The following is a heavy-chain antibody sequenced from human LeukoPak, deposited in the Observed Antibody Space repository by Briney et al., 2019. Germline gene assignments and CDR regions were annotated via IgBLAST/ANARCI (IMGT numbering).Heavy chain of an antibody. CDR1: GFTVSSNY. CDR2: IYSGGTT. Sequence: GGSLRLSCAASGFTVSSNYMGWVRQAPGKGLEWVSVIYSGGTTNYADSVKGRFSISRDNSKNTLHLQMNSLRAEDTALYYCARGPRAPYYGMDVWGQGTTVTVSS. J-gene: IGHJ6*02. CDR3: ARGPRAPYYGMDV. V-gene: IGHV3-53*01.